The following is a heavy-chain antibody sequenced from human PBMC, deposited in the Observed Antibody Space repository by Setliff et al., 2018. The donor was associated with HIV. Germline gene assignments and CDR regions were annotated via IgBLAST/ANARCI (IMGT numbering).Heavy chain of an antibody. Sequence: PGGSLRLSCVASGFTLTGYSIIWVRQAPGKGLEWLAYITTSSALIHYADSVKGRFTVSRDNAKNSVYLQMDSLRAEDTALYYCARDAFNKWLRSGELSSPADYWGQGTLVTVSS. J-gene: IGHJ4*02. CDR2: ITTSSALI. CDR3: ARDAFNKWLRSGELSSPADY. V-gene: IGHV3-48*01. D-gene: IGHD3-16*02. CDR1: GFTLTGYS.